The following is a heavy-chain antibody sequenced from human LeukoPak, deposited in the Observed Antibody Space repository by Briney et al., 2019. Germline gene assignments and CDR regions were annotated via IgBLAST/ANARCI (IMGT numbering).Heavy chain of an antibody. CDR3: ARDETNGFWRADAFDI. Sequence: GGSLRLSCAASGFTFSSYSMNWVRQAPGKGLEWVSSISSSSSYIYYADSVKGRFTISRDNAKNSLYLQMNSLRAEDTAVYYCARDETNGFWRADAFDIWGQGTMVTVSS. CDR2: ISSSSSYI. V-gene: IGHV3-21*01. CDR1: GFTFSSYS. J-gene: IGHJ3*02. D-gene: IGHD3-3*01.